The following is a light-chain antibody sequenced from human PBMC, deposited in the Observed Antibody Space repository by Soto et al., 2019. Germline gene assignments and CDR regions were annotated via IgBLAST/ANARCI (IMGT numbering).Light chain of an antibody. CDR1: TSSIGAGFD. CDR2: GNN. J-gene: IGLJ3*02. CDR3: QSYDRSLNDWV. V-gene: IGLV1-40*01. Sequence: QSVLTQPPSVSGALGQRVTISCTGSTSSIGAGFDVHWYQQLPGTAPKLLIYGNNNRPSGVPDRFSGSKSGTSASLAITGLQADDEADYYCQSYDRSLNDWVFGGGTKLTVL.